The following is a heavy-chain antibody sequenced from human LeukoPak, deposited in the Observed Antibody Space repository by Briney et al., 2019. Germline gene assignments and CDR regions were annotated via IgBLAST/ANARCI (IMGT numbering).Heavy chain of an antibody. V-gene: IGHV3-23*01. D-gene: IGHD3-10*01. Sequence: GGSLRLSCAASGFTLSSYSMSWVRQAPGKGLEWVSAISGSGGSTYYADSVKGRFTISRDNSKNTLYLQMNSLRAEDTAVYYCAKTLMMVRDGHDYWGQGTLVTVSS. CDR2: ISGSGGST. CDR3: AKTLMMVRDGHDY. J-gene: IGHJ4*02. CDR1: GFTLSSYS.